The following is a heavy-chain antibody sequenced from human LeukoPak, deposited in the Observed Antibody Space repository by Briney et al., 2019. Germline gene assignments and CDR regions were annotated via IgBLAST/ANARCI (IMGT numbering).Heavy chain of an antibody. V-gene: IGHV3-30*02. D-gene: IGHD3-16*01. CDR3: AKDALMITFGGATNWFDP. CDR2: IRYDGSNK. Sequence: GGSLRLSCAASGFTFSSYGMHWARQAPGKGLEWVAFIRYDGSNKYYADSVKGRFTISRDNSKNTLYLQMNSLRAEDTAVYYCAKDALMITFGGATNWFDPWGQGTLVTVSS. CDR1: GFTFSSYG. J-gene: IGHJ5*02.